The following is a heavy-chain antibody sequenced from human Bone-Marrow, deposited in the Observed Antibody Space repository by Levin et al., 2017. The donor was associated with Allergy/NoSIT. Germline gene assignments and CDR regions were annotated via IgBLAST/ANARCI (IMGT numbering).Heavy chain of an antibody. D-gene: IGHD3-10*01. J-gene: IGHJ4*02. CDR2: ISYDGSNK. Sequence: GESLKISCAASGFTFSSYGMHWVRQAPGKGLEWVAVISYDGSNKYYADSVKGRFTISRDNSKNTLYLQMNSLRAEDTAVYYCAKSPLAYYPDYWGQGTLVTVSS. CDR3: AKSPLAYYPDY. V-gene: IGHV3-30*18. CDR1: GFTFSSYG.